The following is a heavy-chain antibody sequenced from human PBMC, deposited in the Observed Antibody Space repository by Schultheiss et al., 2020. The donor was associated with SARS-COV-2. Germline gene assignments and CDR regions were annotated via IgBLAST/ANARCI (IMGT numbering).Heavy chain of an antibody. Sequence: GGSLRLSCAASGFTFDDYAMHWVRQAPGKGLEWVSRINSDGSSTSYADSVKGRFTISRDNAKNTLYLQMNSLRAEDTAVYYCARDSRRVVVMDYWGQGTLVTVSS. D-gene: IGHD3-22*01. CDR3: ARDSRRVVVMDY. CDR2: INSDGSST. V-gene: IGHV3-74*01. CDR1: GFTFDDYA. J-gene: IGHJ4*02.